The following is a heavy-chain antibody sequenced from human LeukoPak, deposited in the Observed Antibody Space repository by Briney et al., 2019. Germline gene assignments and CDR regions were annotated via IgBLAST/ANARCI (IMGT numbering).Heavy chain of an antibody. V-gene: IGHV3-48*03. D-gene: IGHD3-10*01. J-gene: IGHJ4*02. CDR1: RFTFSNYE. CDR2: ISSSGSTI. CDR3: ARVDTMMRGGDY. Sequence: GGSLRLSFAASRFTFSNYEMNWVRPAPGKGLEWVSYISSSGSTISYAESVQGRFTISRDNAKNSLYLQMDSLRVEDTAVYYCARVDTMMRGGDYWGQGTLVTVSS.